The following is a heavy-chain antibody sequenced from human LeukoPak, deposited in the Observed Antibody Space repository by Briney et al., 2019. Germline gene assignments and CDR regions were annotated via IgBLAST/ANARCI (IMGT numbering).Heavy chain of an antibody. Sequence: PGGSLRLSCAASGFTFSSYGMQWVRQAPGAGLEWVSYINTNGRTIYYADSVKGRFTMSRDNDKNSMYLQMNSLRAEDTAVYYCARDCSGRNWARDFDYWGQGTLVTVSS. V-gene: IGHV3-48*01. CDR2: INTNGRTI. CDR3: ARDCSGRNWARDFDY. D-gene: IGHD2-15*01. CDR1: GFTFSSYG. J-gene: IGHJ4*02.